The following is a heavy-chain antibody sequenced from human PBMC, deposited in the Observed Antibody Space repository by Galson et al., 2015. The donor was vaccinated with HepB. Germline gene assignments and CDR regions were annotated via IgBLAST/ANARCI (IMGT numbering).Heavy chain of an antibody. J-gene: IGHJ4*02. CDR3: TRDWGDGSLAVFV. CDR2: IRSKAFGGTT. CDR1: GFSFNNSW. V-gene: IGHV3-49*04. D-gene: IGHD3-10*01. Sequence: SLRLSCAASGFSFNNSWMNWVRQAPGKGPEWVGFIRSKAFGGTTEYAASLEDRFTISRDDSKSIAYLQMNRLKAEDAAVYYCTRDWGDGSLAVFVWGQGTLVTVSA.